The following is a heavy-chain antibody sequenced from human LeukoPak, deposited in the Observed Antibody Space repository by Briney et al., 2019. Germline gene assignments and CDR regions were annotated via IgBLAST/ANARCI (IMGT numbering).Heavy chain of an antibody. CDR2: ISGSGGST. V-gene: IGHV3-23*01. Sequence: GGSLRLSCAVSGFTFSSYAMSWVRQAPGKGLEWVSTISGSGGSTYYADSVKGRFTISRDNSKNTLYLQMNSLRAEDTAVYYCARVVVAATADAFDIWGQGTMVTVSS. D-gene: IGHD2-15*01. CDR3: ARVVVAATADAFDI. CDR1: GFTFSSYA. J-gene: IGHJ3*02.